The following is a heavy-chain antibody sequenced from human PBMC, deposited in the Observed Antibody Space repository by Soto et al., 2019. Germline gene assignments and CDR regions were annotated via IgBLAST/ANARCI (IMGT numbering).Heavy chain of an antibody. D-gene: IGHD3-22*01. J-gene: IGHJ4*02. CDR2: ISGYNGKT. V-gene: IGHV1-18*01. CDR1: GYTFTSYG. CDR3: ARVQVYSITMTVVARVFDY. Sequence: QVQLVQSGAEVKKPGASVKVSCKASGYTFTSYGISWVRQAPGQGLEWMGWISGYNGKTNYAQKLQGRVTMTTDTAPSKVYMQLRNLRSDDTAVYYCARVQVYSITMTVVARVFDYWGQGTLVTVSS.